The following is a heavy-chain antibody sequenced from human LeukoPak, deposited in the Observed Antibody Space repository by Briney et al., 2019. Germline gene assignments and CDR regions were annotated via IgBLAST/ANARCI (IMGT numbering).Heavy chain of an antibody. CDR1: GFPFSDYF. CDR2: IRSGGSTI. J-gene: IGHJ5*02. CDR3: ARVWAQAAAGVIWFDP. V-gene: IGHV3-11*01. D-gene: IGHD6-13*01. Sequence: PGGSLRLSCAASGFPFSDYFMSWIRHARGKRQERVTYIRSGGSTIYYADSVKGRFTISRDNAKNSLYLQMNSLRAEDTAVYYCARVWAQAAAGVIWFDPWGQGTLVTVYS.